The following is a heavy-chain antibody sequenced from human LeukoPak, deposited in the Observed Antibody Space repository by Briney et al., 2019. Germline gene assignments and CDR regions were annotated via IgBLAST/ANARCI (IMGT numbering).Heavy chain of an antibody. J-gene: IGHJ3*02. CDR1: GGSISSYY. V-gene: IGHV4-4*07. D-gene: IGHD6-19*01. CDR3: ARGQEQWLVDAFDI. CDR2: IYTSGGT. Sequence: SETLSLTCTVSGGSISSYYWSWIRQPAGKGLEWIGRIYTSGGTNYNPSLKRRVTMSVDTSKNQFSLKLSSVTAADTAVYYCARGQEQWLVDAFDIWGQGTMVTVSS.